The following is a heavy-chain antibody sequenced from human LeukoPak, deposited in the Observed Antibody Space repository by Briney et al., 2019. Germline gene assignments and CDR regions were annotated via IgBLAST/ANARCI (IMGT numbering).Heavy chain of an antibody. D-gene: IGHD6-13*01. Sequence: GGSLRLSCAASGFIFNDYAMHWVRQAPGKGLEWVSLISWDSGNTYYADSVKGRFTISRDNSKNSLSLQMNSLRAEDTALYYCAKGPGAAVGKRYIQHWGQGTLVTVSS. CDR3: AKGPGAAVGKRYIQH. V-gene: IGHV3-43D*03. CDR2: ISWDSGNT. CDR1: GFIFNDYA. J-gene: IGHJ1*01.